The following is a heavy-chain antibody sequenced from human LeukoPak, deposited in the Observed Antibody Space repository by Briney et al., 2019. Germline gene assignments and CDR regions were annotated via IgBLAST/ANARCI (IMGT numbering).Heavy chain of an antibody. CDR2: ISSSSSYI. D-gene: IGHD6-13*01. V-gene: IGHV3-21*01. Sequence: GGSLRLSCAASGFTFSSYSMNWVRQAPGKGLEWVSSISSSSSYIYYADSVKGRFTISRDNAKNSLYLQMNSLRAEDTAVYYCARVGGIAAAGKPYWGQGTLVTVSS. J-gene: IGHJ4*02. CDR3: ARVGGIAAAGKPY. CDR1: GFTFSSYS.